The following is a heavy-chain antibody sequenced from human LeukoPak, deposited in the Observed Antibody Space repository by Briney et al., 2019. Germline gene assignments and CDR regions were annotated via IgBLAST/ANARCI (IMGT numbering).Heavy chain of an antibody. V-gene: IGHV3-23*01. J-gene: IGHJ4*02. CDR1: GFTFSSYA. CDR2: ISGSGGST. D-gene: IGHD3-22*01. Sequence: GGSLRLSCAASGFTFSSYAMSWVRQAPGKGLEWVSAISGSGGSTYYADSVKGRFTISRDNSKNTLYLQMNSLRAEDTAVYYCAKDGDYYDSSGYYYRVHFDYWGQGTLVTVSS. CDR3: AKDGDYYDSSGYYYRVHFDY.